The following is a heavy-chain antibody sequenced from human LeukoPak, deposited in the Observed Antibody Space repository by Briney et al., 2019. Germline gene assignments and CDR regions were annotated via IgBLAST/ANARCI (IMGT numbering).Heavy chain of an antibody. CDR2: MNPNSGNT. Sequence: GASVKVSCKASGYTFTSYEINWVRQATGQGLEWVGWMNPNSGNTGYAQKFQGRVTMTRNTSISTAYMELSSLRSEDTDVYYCARARERSIAARGTYWFDPWGQGTLVTVSS. V-gene: IGHV1-8*01. J-gene: IGHJ5*02. D-gene: IGHD6-6*01. CDR1: GYTFTSYE. CDR3: ARARERSIAARGTYWFDP.